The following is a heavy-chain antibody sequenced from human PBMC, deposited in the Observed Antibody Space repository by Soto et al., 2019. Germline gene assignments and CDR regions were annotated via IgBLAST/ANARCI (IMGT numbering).Heavy chain of an antibody. D-gene: IGHD6-13*01. CDR3: ARGQQLARKTDY. V-gene: IGHV4-39*07. CDR2: IYYSGST. CDR1: GVSISSSSYY. J-gene: IGHJ4*02. Sequence: PSETLSLTCTVSGVSISSSSYYLGWIRQPPGKGLEWIGGIYYSGSTYYNPSLKRRVTISVATSKNQFSLTLSSVPAADTAVYYCARGQQLARKTDYWGQGTLVTVSS.